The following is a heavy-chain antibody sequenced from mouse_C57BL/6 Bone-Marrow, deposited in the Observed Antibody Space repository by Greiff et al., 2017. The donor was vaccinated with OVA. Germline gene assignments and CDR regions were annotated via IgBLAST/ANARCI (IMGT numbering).Heavy chain of an antibody. CDR2: IWSGGST. D-gene: IGHD1-1*01. CDR1: GFSLTSYG. Sequence: QVHVKQSGPGLVQPSQSLSITCTVSGFSLTSYGVHWVRQSPGKGLEWLGVIWSGGSTDYNAAFISRLSISKDNSKSQVFFKMNSLQADDTAIYYCARGIIYYYGRYFDVWGTGTTVTVSS. V-gene: IGHV2-2*01. J-gene: IGHJ1*03. CDR3: ARGIIYYYGRYFDV.